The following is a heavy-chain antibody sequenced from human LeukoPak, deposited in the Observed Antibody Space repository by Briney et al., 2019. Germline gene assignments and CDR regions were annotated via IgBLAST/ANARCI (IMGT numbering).Heavy chain of an antibody. CDR1: GFSFNNYA. D-gene: IGHD3-10*01. J-gene: IGHJ3*02. CDR3: LKPMVVFGGLIRTDAFDI. V-gene: IGHV3-64*05. CDR2: INTYGGRS. Sequence: GGSLRLSCSASGFSFNNYAVHWVRQAPGKGLEDVSGINTYGGRSHYLDSPKGRFTISRDSSNNALYVQVTGLRPSDTPAYYFLKPMVVFGGLIRTDAFDIWGQGTMVTVSS.